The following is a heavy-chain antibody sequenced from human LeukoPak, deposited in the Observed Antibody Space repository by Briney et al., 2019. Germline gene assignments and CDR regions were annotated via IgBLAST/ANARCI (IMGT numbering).Heavy chain of an antibody. J-gene: IGHJ4*02. CDR2: LSGRGDST. Sequence: PGGSLRLSCAASGFTLSSYWMHWVRQAPGKGLEWVSTLSGRGDSTFYADSVKGRFTISRDKSENTLYLQMNSLRAEDTAIYYCAKDQTVAGTYDSWGRGTLVIVSS. CDR1: GFTLSSYW. D-gene: IGHD6-19*01. CDR3: AKDQTVAGTYDS. V-gene: IGHV3-23*01.